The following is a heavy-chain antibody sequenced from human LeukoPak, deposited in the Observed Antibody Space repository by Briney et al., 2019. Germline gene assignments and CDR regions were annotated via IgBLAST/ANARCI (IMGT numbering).Heavy chain of an antibody. D-gene: IGHD3-9*01. CDR1: GFTFSSYA. J-gene: IGHJ3*01. CDR2: ISYDGSNK. CDR3: AVEISRLVIHAFDL. Sequence: GGSLRLSCAASGFTFSSYAMHWVRQAPGKGLEWVAVISYDGSNKYYADSVKGRFTISRDNSKNTLYLQMISLRAEDTAVYYCAVEISRLVIHAFDLWGQGTMVTVSS. V-gene: IGHV3-30*04.